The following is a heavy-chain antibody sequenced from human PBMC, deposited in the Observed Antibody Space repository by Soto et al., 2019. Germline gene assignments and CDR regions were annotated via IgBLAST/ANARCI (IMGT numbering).Heavy chain of an antibody. J-gene: IGHJ1*01. CDR1: GFTFSSYA. D-gene: IGHD2-2*01. CDR2: ISYDGSNK. V-gene: IGHV3-30-3*01. Sequence: GGSMRLSSAASGFTFSSYAMHWVRQAPGKGLEWVAVISYDGSNKYYADSVKGRFTISRDNSKNTLYLQMNSLRAEDTAVYYCARDRSLSDYALVHWGQGTLVTVSS. CDR3: ARDRSLSDYALVH.